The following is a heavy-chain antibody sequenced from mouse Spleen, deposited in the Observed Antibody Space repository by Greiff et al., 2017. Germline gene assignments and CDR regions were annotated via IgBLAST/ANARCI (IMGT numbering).Heavy chain of an antibody. V-gene: IGHV5-9-1*01. CDR3: ARYDNFDY. CDR2: ISSGGSYT. CDR1: GFTFSSYA. D-gene: IGHD2-14*01. J-gene: IGHJ2*01. Sequence: EVKFVESGGGLVKPGGSLKLSCAASGFTFSSYAMSWVRQTPEKRLEWVATISSGGSYTYYPDSVKGRFTISRDNAKNTLYLQMSSLRSEDTAMYYCARYDNFDYWGQGTTLTVSS.